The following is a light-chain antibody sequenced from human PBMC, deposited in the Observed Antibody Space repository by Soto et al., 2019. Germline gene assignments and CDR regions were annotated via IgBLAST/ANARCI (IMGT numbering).Light chain of an antibody. CDR2: KTS. CDR3: NYKKTYRWT. Sequence: DIQLTQSPSTLSASVGDRVTITCRASQSISSWLAWYQQKPGKAPKFLIYKTSNLESGVPSRLSGSGSGTESPFTFSSLQPDDLAIDYCNYKKTYRWTFGQGNKVE. CDR1: QSISSW. J-gene: IGKJ1*01. V-gene: IGKV1-5*03.